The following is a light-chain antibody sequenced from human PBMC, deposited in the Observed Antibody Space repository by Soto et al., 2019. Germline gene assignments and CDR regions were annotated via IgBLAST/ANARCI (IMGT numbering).Light chain of an antibody. V-gene: IGLV2-8*01. CDR1: KNDIGVYDF. Sequence: QSVLTQPPSASGSPGQSVTISCTGTKNDIGVYDFVSWYQHHPGKAPRLIIYEVDKRPSGVPDRFSGSKAGSTASLTISGLLAEDEADYYCCSYAGDTTYVFGSGTKVTVL. J-gene: IGLJ1*01. CDR2: EVD. CDR3: CSYAGDTTYV.